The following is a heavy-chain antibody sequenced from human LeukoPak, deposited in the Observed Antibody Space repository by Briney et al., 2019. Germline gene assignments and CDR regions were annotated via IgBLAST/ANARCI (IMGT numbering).Heavy chain of an antibody. Sequence: SETLSLTCTVSGGSISSGGYSWSWIRQHPGKGLEWIGYIYYSGSTYYNPSLKSRVTISVDTSKNQFSLKLSSVTAADTAVYYCARGAFFNPVVVVNPYYFDYWGQGTLVTVSS. D-gene: IGHD3-22*01. V-gene: IGHV4-31*03. CDR2: IYYSGST. CDR1: GGSISSGGYS. CDR3: ARGAFFNPVVVVNPYYFDY. J-gene: IGHJ4*02.